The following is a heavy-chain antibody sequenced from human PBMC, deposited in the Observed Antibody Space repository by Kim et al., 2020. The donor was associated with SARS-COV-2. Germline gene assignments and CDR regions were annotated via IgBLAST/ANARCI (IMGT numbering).Heavy chain of an antibody. CDR1: GYTFTSYY. D-gene: IGHD3-22*01. CDR3: ARDHSSYYDSSGYPLVAFDI. J-gene: IGHJ3*02. Sequence: ASVKVSCKASGYTFTSYYMHWVRQAPGQGLEWMGIINPSGGSTSYAQKFQGRVTMTRDTSTSTVYMELSSLRSEDTAVYYCARDHSSYYDSSGYPLVAFDIWGQGTMVTVSS. CDR2: INPSGGST. V-gene: IGHV1-46*01.